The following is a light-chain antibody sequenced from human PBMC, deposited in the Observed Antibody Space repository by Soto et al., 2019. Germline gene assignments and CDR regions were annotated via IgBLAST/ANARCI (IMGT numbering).Light chain of an antibody. V-gene: IGLV2-14*01. CDR1: SSDVGGYNY. CDR2: EVS. CDR3: TSYTSTSTLLV. Sequence: QSALTQPASVSGSPGQSITISCTGTSSDVGGYNYVSWYQQHPGKAPKLMIYEVSNRPSGVSNRFSGSKSGNRASLTISGLQPEDEADYYCTSYTSTSTLLVFGGGTKLTVL. J-gene: IGLJ2*01.